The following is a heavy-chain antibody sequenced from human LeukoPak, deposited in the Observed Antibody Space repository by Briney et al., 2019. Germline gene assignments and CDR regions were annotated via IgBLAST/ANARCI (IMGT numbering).Heavy chain of an antibody. CDR1: GYTFTGYC. V-gene: IGHV1-2*02. CDR2: INPNSGGT. J-gene: IGHJ4*02. Sequence: ASVKVSCKASGYTFTGYCMHWVRQAPGQGLEWMGWINPNSGGTNYAQKFQGRVTMTRDTSISTAYMELSRLRSDDTAVYYCARGLGDGYQILGYWGQGTLVTVSS. CDR3: ARGLGDGYQILGY. D-gene: IGHD5-24*01.